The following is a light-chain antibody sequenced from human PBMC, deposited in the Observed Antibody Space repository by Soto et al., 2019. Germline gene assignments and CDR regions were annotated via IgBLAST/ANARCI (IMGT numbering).Light chain of an antibody. J-gene: IGLJ2*01. Sequence: QSVLTQPPSVSGAPGQRVTISCTGSSSNIGALYDVNWYQQLPGTAPKLLIYDNNNRPSGVPDRFSGSKSGTSASLAITGLQAEDEADYYCQSYDNSLSGQVVFGGGTKVTVL. CDR3: QSYDNSLSGQVV. V-gene: IGLV1-40*01. CDR2: DNN. CDR1: SSNIGALYD.